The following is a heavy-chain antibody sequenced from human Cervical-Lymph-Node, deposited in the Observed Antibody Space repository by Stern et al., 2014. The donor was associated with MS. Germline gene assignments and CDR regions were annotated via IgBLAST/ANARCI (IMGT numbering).Heavy chain of an antibody. D-gene: IGHD4-17*01. V-gene: IGHV3-73*01. CDR3: CTSTTVSTNY. CDR2: IRSKTKSYVT. Sequence: EVQLVESGGGLVQPGGSLKLSCAASGFTFSGSAMHWVRQASGNGLGWVGRIRSKTKSYVTADAASGKGRFNMSRDDSKNTAYLQMNSLKTEDTAVYYCCTSTTVSTNYWGQGTLVTVSS. CDR1: GFTFSGSA. J-gene: IGHJ4*02.